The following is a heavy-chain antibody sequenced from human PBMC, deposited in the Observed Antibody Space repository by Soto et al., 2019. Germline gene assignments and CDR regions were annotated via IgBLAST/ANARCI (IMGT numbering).Heavy chain of an antibody. CDR2: IYYSGST. V-gene: IGHV4-31*03. CDR3: ERGTRRYHQLYYFDY. J-gene: IGHJ4*02. Sequence: SETLSLTCTVSGGSISSGGYYWSWIRQHPGKGLEWIGYIYYSGSTYYNPSLKSRVTISVDTSKNQFSLKLSSVTAADMAVFYCERGTRRYHQLYYFDYWGQGTLVTVSS. D-gene: IGHD1-1*01. CDR1: GGSISSGGYY.